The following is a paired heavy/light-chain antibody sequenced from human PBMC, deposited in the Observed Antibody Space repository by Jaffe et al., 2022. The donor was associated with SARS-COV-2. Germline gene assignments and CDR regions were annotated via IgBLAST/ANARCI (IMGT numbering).Heavy chain of an antibody. CDR3: ATERGFNYRDYVYDI. V-gene: IGHV4-59*11. J-gene: IGHJ3*02. Sequence: QVQLQESGPGLVKPSETLSLTCTVSGGSISNHYWSWIRQPPGKGLEWIGYIYYTGRTNYNPSLKSRVTISLDTSRNQFPQQFTLKLNSVTAADTAVYYCATERGFNYRDYVYDIWGQGTKVTVSS. CDR1: GGSISNHY. CDR2: IYYTGRT. D-gene: IGHD3-10*02.
Light chain of an antibody. Sequence: QSVLSQPPSASGIPGQRVTISCSGSSSNIGSNYVYWYQHLPGTAPKLLIYQNIERPSGVPDRFSGSKSGTSASLAISGLRSEDEADYYCAAWDDSLSALVFGGGTKLTVL. J-gene: IGLJ3*02. CDR3: AAWDDSLSALV. CDR1: SSNIGSNY. V-gene: IGLV1-47*01. CDR2: QNI.